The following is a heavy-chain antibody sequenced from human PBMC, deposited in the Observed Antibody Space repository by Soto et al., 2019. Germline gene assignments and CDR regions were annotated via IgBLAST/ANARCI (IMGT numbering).Heavy chain of an antibody. CDR2: IYHSGST. V-gene: IGHV4-38-2*02. CDR3: AREKDVWSGYYFDY. CDR1: GYSISSGYY. D-gene: IGHD3-3*01. Sequence: PSETLSLTCAVSGYSISSGYYWGWIRQPPGKGLGWFGCIYHSGSTYYTPPLKSRVTMSVDTSKNQFSLKLRSVTAADTAVYYCAREKDVWSGYYFDYWGQVTLVTDSS. J-gene: IGHJ4*02.